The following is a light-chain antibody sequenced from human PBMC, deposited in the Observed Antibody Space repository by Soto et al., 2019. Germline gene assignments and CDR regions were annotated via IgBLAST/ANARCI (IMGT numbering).Light chain of an antibody. Sequence: QSALTQPASVSESPGQSITISCTGTSSDVGYSNLVSWYQQHPGNAPKLILYEGNKRPSGVSNRFSGSKSGDTASLTISGLQAADEADYYCCSYTSSSTLGVFGGGTKLTVL. V-gene: IGLV2-14*02. CDR1: SSDVGYSNL. CDR2: EGN. CDR3: CSYTSSSTLGV. J-gene: IGLJ3*02.